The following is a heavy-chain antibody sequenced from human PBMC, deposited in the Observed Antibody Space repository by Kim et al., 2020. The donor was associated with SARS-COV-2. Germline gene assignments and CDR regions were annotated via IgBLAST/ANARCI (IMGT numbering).Heavy chain of an antibody. CDR2: ISSSSSYI. CDR1: GFTFSSYS. CDR3: ARDAELAYCGGDCYSGGRPIDY. Sequence: GGSLRLSCAASGFTFSSYSMNWVRQAPGKGLEWVSSISSSSSYIYYADSVKGRFTISRDNAKNSLYLQMNSLRAEDTAVYYCARDAELAYCGGDCYSGGRPIDYWGQGTLVTVSS. D-gene: IGHD2-21*02. J-gene: IGHJ4*02. V-gene: IGHV3-21*01.